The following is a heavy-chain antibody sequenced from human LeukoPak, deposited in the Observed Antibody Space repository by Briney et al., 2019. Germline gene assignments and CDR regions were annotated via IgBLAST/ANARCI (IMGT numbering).Heavy chain of an antibody. V-gene: IGHV1-2*02. D-gene: IGHD4-23*01. CDR1: GYTFTVYY. Sequence: ASVTVSCTASGYTFTVYYMHWVRQAPGQGLEWMGWINANSGGTDYAQKFQDRVTMTRDASISTAYMELSRLTSDDTAVYYCARDGHGGNSFDYWGQGTLVTVSS. CDR2: INANSGGT. CDR3: ARDGHGGNSFDY. J-gene: IGHJ4*02.